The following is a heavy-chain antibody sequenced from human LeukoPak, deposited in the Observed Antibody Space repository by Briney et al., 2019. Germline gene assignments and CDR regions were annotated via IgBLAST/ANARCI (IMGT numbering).Heavy chain of an antibody. Sequence: PSETLSLTCTVSGGSISGNYWSWVRQPPGKGLEWIAYIYDSGITNYSPSLMSRVTTSVDTPNNQFSLRLGSVTAADTAVYYCARDRGSLGGFDYWGQGTLVTVSS. CDR2: IYDSGIT. D-gene: IGHD3-16*01. V-gene: IGHV4-59*01. CDR3: ARDRGSLGGFDY. CDR1: GGSISGNY. J-gene: IGHJ4*02.